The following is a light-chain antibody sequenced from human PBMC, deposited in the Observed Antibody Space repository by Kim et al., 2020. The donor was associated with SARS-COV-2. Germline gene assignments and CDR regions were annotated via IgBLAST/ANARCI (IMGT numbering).Light chain of an antibody. V-gene: IGLV2-14*03. CDR2: DVS. CDR1: SSDVGGYNY. J-gene: IGLJ3*02. CDR3: SSYSTSSTWV. Sequence: QSALTQPASVSGSPGQSITISCTGTSSDVGGYNYVSWYQQHPVKAPKLMIYDVSERPSGVSIRFSASKSGNTASLTISGLQAEDEADYYCSSYSTSSTWVFGGGTQLTVL.